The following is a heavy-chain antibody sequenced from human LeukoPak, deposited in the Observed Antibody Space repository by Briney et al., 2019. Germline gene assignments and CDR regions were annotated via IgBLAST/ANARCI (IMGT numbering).Heavy chain of an antibody. V-gene: IGHV4-4*07. CDR3: ARAMSIAARLQTIFDY. J-gene: IGHJ4*02. Sequence: SETLSLTCTVSGGSISNYYWSWIRQPAGKGLEWIGRIYTSGITNYNPSLKSRVTMSVDTSKNQFSLNLTSVTAADTAVYYCARAMSIAARLQTIFDYWGQGTLVTVSS. CDR1: GGSISNYY. CDR2: IYTSGIT. D-gene: IGHD6-6*01.